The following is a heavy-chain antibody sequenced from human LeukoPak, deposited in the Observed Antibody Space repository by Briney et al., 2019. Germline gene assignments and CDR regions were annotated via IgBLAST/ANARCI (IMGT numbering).Heavy chain of an antibody. J-gene: IGHJ4*02. CDR2: ISYDGSNE. CDR1: GFTFSSYV. D-gene: IGHD5-12*01. V-gene: IGHV3-30*04. CDR3: ARKALGYRLGYGDY. Sequence: GGSLRLSCAASGFTFSSYVMHWVRQAPGKGLEWVAIISYDGSNEYYADSVKGRFTVSRDSSKDTLYLQMNSLRAEDTAVYFCARKALGYRLGYGDYWGQGTLVTVSS.